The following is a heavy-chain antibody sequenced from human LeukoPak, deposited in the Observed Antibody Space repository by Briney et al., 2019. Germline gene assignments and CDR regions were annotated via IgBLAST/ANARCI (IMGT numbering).Heavy chain of an antibody. CDR1: GGSITGYY. CDR3: ARVHGSGYKIYNWFDP. D-gene: IGHD5-12*01. V-gene: IGHV4-59*01. Sequence: SETLSLTCTVSGGSITGYYWSWIRQPPGKGLEWIGYIFHSGSTNYNPSLKSRVTISLDTSNNQFSLKLSSVTAADTAVYYCARVHGSGYKIYNWFDPWGQGTLVTVSS. J-gene: IGHJ5*02. CDR2: IFHSGST.